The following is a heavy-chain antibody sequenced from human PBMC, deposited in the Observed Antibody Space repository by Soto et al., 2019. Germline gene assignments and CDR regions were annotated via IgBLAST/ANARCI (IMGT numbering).Heavy chain of an antibody. CDR2: ISGSGGST. V-gene: IGHV3-23*01. J-gene: IGHJ4*02. Sequence: EVQLLESGGGLVQPGGSLRLSCAASGFTFSSYAMSWVRQAPGKGLEWVSAISGSGGSTYYADSVKGRFTISRDNSKNTLYLQMNSLRAEDTAVYYCAKAGWNYPPYYDGSGSYLFDYWGQGTLVTVSS. CDR1: GFTFSSYA. D-gene: IGHD3-10*01. CDR3: AKAGWNYPPYYDGSGSYLFDY.